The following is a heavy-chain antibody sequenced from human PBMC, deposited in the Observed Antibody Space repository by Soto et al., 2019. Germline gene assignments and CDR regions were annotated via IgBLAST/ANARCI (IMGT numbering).Heavy chain of an antibody. D-gene: IGHD3-9*01. J-gene: IGHJ4*02. CDR3: ATQMDYNILTGYRPFDY. CDR1: GFTFSSYS. CDR2: ISSGNSCI. Sequence: LRLSCAVSGFTFSSYSMNWVRQAPGKGLEWVSSISSGNSCIYYADSVRGRFTVSRDNAKSSLYLQMNSLRAEDTAVYYCATQMDYNILTGYRPFDYWGQGTLVTVSS. V-gene: IGHV3-21*01.